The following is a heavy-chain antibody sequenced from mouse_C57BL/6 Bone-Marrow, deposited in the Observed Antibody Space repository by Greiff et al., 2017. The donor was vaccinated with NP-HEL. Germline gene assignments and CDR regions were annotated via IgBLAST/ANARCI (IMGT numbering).Heavy chain of an antibody. Sequence: EVKLQESGEGLVKPGGSLKLSCAASGFTFSSYAMSWVRQTPEKRLEWVAYISSGGDYIYYADTVKGRFTISRDNARNTLYLQMSSLKSEDTAMYYCTSDRPYYFAYWGQGTLVTVSA. CDR1: GFTFSSYA. J-gene: IGHJ3*01. CDR2: ISSGGDYI. V-gene: IGHV5-9-1*02. D-gene: IGHD1-1*01. CDR3: TSDRPYYFAY.